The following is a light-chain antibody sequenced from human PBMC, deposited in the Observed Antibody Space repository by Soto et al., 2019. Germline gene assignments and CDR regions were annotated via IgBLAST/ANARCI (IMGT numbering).Light chain of an antibody. CDR3: GTWDNSLSAGV. CDR2: ENN. J-gene: IGLJ1*01. Sequence: QSVLTQPPSVSGVPGQKVTISCSGSSSSIGSNYVSWFQQLPGTAPILLISENNKRPSGIPDRFSGSKSGTSATLDITGLQTGDEADYYCGTWDNSLSAGVFGTGTKVTVL. V-gene: IGLV1-51*02. CDR1: SSSIGSNY.